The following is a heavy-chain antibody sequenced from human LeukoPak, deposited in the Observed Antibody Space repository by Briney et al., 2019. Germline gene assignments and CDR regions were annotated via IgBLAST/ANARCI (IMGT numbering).Heavy chain of an antibody. CDR2: ISSSGTYI. J-gene: IGHJ4*02. CDR3: ANLGYSYGDDY. V-gene: IGHV3-21*04. Sequence: GGSLRLSCAASGFTFSSYTMNWIRQAPGKGLEWVSSISSSGTYIYYADLVEGRFTISRDNSKNSLYLQMNSLRTEDTALYYCANLGYSYGDDYWGQGTLVTVSS. CDR1: GFTFSSYT. D-gene: IGHD5-18*01.